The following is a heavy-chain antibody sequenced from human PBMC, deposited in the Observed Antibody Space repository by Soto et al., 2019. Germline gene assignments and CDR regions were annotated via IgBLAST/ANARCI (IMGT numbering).Heavy chain of an antibody. V-gene: IGHV3-64*04. CDR2: ISSNGGRT. J-gene: IGHJ6*02. D-gene: IGHD5-12*01. CDR1: GFTFSSYT. CDR3: ARVNRRGYEGNDPPPLYYYGLDL. Sequence: PGGSLRLSCAASGFTFSSYTMHWVRQAPGKGLEYVSAISSNGGRTFYADSVKGRFTLSRLSSKNTLYLQMNSLRVEDTGLYYCARVNRRGYEGNDPPPLYYYGLDLWGQGTTVTVSS.